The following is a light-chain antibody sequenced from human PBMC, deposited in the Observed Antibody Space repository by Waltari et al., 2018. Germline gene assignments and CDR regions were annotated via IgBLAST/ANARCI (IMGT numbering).Light chain of an antibody. V-gene: IGKV3-11*01. CDR3: QQRSSWPS. CDR1: QSVSTY. Sequence: EIVLTQSPDTLSLSPGERATLSCRASQSVSTYLAWDQQKPGQAPRLLIYDASNRATGIPARFSGSGSGTDFTLTISSLEPEDFAVYYCQQRSSWPSFGGGTKVEIK. CDR2: DAS. J-gene: IGKJ4*01.